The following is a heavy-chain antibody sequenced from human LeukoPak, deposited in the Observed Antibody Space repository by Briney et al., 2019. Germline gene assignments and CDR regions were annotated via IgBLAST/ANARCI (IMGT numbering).Heavy chain of an antibody. CDR1: SRSISSYY. J-gene: IGHJ4*02. Sequence: AQTLSPIRPLSSRSISSYYWSWTRQPPRKGLEWHGSTYYSGRTNYTPSIKSRVTLSVDTSKNQFSLKLSPVTAADTAVYYCASNYYGSGSLDYWGQGNLVTVSS. V-gene: IGHV4-59*08. CDR2: TYYSGRT. D-gene: IGHD3-10*01. CDR3: ASNYYGSGSLDY.